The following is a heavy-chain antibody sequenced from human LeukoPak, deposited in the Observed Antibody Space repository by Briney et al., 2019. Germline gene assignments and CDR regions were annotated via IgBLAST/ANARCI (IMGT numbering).Heavy chain of an antibody. CDR3: AKYVFIVTAMVYLDY. D-gene: IGHD5-18*01. Sequence: GGSLRLSCAASGFTFSSYAMSWVRQDPGKGLEWVSAISGSGGSTYYADSVKGRFTISRDNSKNTLYLQMNSLRAEDTAVYYCAKYVFIVTAMVYLDYWGQGTLVTVSS. V-gene: IGHV3-23*01. CDR2: ISGSGGST. J-gene: IGHJ4*02. CDR1: GFTFSSYA.